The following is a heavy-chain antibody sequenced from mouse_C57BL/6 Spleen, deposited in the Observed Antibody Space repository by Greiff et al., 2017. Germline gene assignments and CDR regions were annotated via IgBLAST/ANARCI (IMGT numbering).Heavy chain of an antibody. CDR2: ISDGGSYT. V-gene: IGHV5-4*01. CDR3: ARDGYYYGSSYSAMDY. J-gene: IGHJ4*01. D-gene: IGHD1-1*01. CDR1: GFTFSSYA. Sequence: DVQLQESGGGLVKPGGSLKLSCAASGFTFSSYAMSWVRQTPEKRLEWVATISDGGSYTYYPDNVKGRFTISRDNAKNNLYLQMSHLKSEDTAMYYCARDGYYYGSSYSAMDYWGQGTSVTVSS.